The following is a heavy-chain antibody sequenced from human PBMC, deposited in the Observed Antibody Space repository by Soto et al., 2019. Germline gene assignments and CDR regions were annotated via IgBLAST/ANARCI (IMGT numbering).Heavy chain of an antibody. D-gene: IGHD2-15*01. CDR2: ISSSNRTI. CDR3: AREGWPLLQTGMDV. Sequence: GGSLRLSCAASGFTFRSYSMNWVRQAPGKGLEWVSYISSSNRTINYADSVKGRYIISRDNAKNSLYLQMHSLRDEDTAVYYCAREGWPLLQTGMDVWGQGTTVTVSS. CDR1: GFTFRSYS. V-gene: IGHV3-48*02. J-gene: IGHJ6*02.